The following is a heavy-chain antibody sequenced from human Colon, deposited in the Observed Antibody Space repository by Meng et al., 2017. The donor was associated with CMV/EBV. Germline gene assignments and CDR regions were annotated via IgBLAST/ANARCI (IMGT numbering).Heavy chain of an antibody. CDR3: GRDRHLDP. D-gene: IGHD3-3*02. V-gene: IGHV1-2*02. Sequence: QVQVVQSGAEVKKPRASGRVSCTISGYNFAEYYIHWARQAPGQGLEWMGWINSISGDTNYAQKFQGRVTMTRDTSITTAYMELNSLKSDDTAVYYCGRDRHLDPWGQGTLVTVSS. J-gene: IGHJ5*02. CDR1: GYNFAEYY. CDR2: INSISGDT.